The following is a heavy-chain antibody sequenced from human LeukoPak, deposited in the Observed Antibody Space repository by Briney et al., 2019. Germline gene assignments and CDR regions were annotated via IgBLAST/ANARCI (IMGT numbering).Heavy chain of an antibody. J-gene: IGHJ6*03. CDR3: ARDCEFCDLLFYMNV. D-gene: IGHD3-16*01. Sequence: PSETLSLTCTVSGGSISSYYWSWIRQPAGKGLEWIGRIYTSGSTNYNPSLKSRVTMSVDTSKNQFSLKLSSVTAADTAVYYCARDCEFCDLLFYMNVWGKGTTVTVSS. V-gene: IGHV4-4*07. CDR2: IYTSGST. CDR1: GGSISSYY.